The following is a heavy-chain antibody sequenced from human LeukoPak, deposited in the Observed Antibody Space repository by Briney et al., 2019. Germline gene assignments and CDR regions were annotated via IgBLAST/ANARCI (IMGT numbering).Heavy chain of an antibody. CDR3: ATFDCGGSCYSNF. Sequence: ASVKVSCKASGYTFTSYAMSWVRQAPGQGLEWMGWINVNTGNPTYAPAFTGRFVFSVDTSVTTAYLQIRSLKTEDTAVYYCATFDCGGSCYSNFWGQGALVTVSS. CDR1: GYTFTSYA. D-gene: IGHD2-21*01. V-gene: IGHV7-4-1*01. J-gene: IGHJ4*02. CDR2: INVNTGNP.